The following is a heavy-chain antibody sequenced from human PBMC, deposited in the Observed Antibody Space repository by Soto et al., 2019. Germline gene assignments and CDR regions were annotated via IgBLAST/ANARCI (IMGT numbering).Heavy chain of an antibody. CDR1: GYTFSSYT. CDR2: ISPYNGNT. J-gene: IGHJ4*02. Sequence: PLVQSGPEVKKPGASVKVSCKASGYTFSSYTISWVRQAPGQGLEWMGWISPYNGNTKYTQKLQGRLTMTTDTSTSTAYRELRSLRSDDTAVYYCARADYGVDDYWGQGTLVTVSS. V-gene: IGHV1-18*01. D-gene: IGHD3-16*01. CDR3: ARADYGVDDY.